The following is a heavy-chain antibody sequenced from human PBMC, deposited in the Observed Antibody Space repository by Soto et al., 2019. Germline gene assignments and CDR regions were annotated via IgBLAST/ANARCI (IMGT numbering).Heavy chain of an antibody. CDR2: IYDSGIT. D-gene: IGHD5-18*01. V-gene: IGHV4-30-4*01. J-gene: IGHJ3*01. Sequence: QVQLQESGPGLVKPSQTLSLACTVSGGSVGSGEYYYSWIRQPPGKGLEWIGYIYDSGITNYTPSLEGRVTMSLDTSKNQVSLKLSSVTAADTAVYFCARDVAHGYTENVWGQGTMVTVSS. CDR1: GGSVGSGEYY. CDR3: ARDVAHGYTENV.